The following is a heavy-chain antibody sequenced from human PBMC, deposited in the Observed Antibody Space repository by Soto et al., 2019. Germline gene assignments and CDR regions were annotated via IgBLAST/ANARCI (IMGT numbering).Heavy chain of an antibody. CDR3: ARVIPGVEAWFDP. J-gene: IGHJ5*02. CDR1: GYTFTNFG. CDR2: ISAYTDTP. D-gene: IGHD2-2*01. Sequence: AAVKVSCKASGYTFTNFGVTWVRRAPGQGLEWMGWISAYTDTPNYAQKFQGRVTMTIDTSTSTAYMDLRSLTSDDTAVYYCARVIPGVEAWFDPWGQGTLVTVSS. V-gene: IGHV1-18*01.